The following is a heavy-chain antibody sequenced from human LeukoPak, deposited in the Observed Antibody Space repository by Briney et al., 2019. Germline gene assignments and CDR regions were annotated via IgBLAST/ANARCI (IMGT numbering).Heavy chain of an antibody. Sequence: GGSLRLSCAASGFTFSSYGMSWVRQAPGKGLEWVSGISGSGGRTYYADSVKGRFTISRDNSKNTLYLQMNSLRAEDTAVYYCAGGSSALDSSGYYTYYFDYWGQGTLVTVSS. V-gene: IGHV3-23*01. CDR2: ISGSGGRT. D-gene: IGHD3-22*01. J-gene: IGHJ4*02. CDR1: GFTFSSYG. CDR3: AGGSSALDSSGYYTYYFDY.